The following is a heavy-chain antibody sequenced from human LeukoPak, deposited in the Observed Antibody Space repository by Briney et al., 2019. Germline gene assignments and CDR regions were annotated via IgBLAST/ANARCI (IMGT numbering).Heavy chain of an antibody. Sequence: GSLKVSCEASGYTFTVYYMHWVRQAPGQGLEWMGWINPNSGGTNYAQKFQGRVTMTRDTSISTAYMELSRLRSDDTAVYYCARDENFVDSLLAFDYWGQGTLVTVSS. J-gene: IGHJ4*02. CDR1: GYTFTVYY. D-gene: IGHD3-9*01. CDR3: ARDENFVDSLLAFDY. CDR2: INPNSGGT. V-gene: IGHV1-2*02.